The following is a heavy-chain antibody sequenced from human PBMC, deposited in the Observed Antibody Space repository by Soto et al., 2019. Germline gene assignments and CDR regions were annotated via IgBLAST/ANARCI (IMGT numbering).Heavy chain of an antibody. CDR1: GFTFTNAW. CDR3: TTEKGY. J-gene: IGHJ4*02. Sequence: EVQLVESGGGLVKPGESLRLSCAASGFTFTNAWMNWVRQAPGKGLEWFGRIRSKTDGGTPDYAAPVKGRFTISRDDSKNTLYVQMNSLKTEATAIYYCTTEKGYWGQGTLVTVSS. CDR2: IRSKTDGGTP. V-gene: IGHV3-15*07.